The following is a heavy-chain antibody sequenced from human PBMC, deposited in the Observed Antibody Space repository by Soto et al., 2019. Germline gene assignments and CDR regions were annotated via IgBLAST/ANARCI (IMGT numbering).Heavy chain of an antibody. CDR1: GFTFSNAW. Sequence: PGGSLRLSCAASGFTFSNAWMSRVRQAPGKGLEWVGRIKSKTNGGTTDYAAPVKGRFTISRDDSKNTLFLQMSSLKTEDTAVYYCSTDLRLGKNHHSNPYLDFWGQGTLVTVSS. J-gene: IGHJ4*02. D-gene: IGHD3-16*01. CDR3: STDLRLGKNHHSNPYLDF. V-gene: IGHV3-15*01. CDR2: IKSKTNGGTT.